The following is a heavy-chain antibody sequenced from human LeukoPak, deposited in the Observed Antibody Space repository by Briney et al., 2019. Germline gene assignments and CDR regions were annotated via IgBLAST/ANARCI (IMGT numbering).Heavy chain of an antibody. Sequence: GGSLRLSWAASGFTFSNHAMHWVRQGPGKGLEWVALISFDESTNYYADSVKGRFTISRDNSKNTQYLQMNSLRPEDTAVYYCARGRTPYCRSTTCYARLDYWGQGTLVTVSS. CDR1: GFTFSNHA. CDR3: ARGRTPYCRSTTCYARLDY. V-gene: IGHV3-30*04. D-gene: IGHD2-2*01. J-gene: IGHJ4*02. CDR2: ISFDESTN.